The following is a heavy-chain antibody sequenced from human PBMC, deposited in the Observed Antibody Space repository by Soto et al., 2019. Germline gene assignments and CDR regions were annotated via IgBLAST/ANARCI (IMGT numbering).Heavy chain of an antibody. D-gene: IGHD2-21*02. CDR3: TSSPPSYCGGDCSIPLYYYYGMDV. V-gene: IGHV3-73*01. Sequence: GSLRLSCAASGFTFSGSAMHWVRQASGKGLEWVGRIRSKANSYATAYAASVKGRFTISRDDSKNTAYLQMNSLKTEDTAVYYCTSSPPSYCGGDCSIPLYYYYGMDVWGQGTTVTVS. J-gene: IGHJ6*02. CDR1: GFTFSGSA. CDR2: IRSKANSYAT.